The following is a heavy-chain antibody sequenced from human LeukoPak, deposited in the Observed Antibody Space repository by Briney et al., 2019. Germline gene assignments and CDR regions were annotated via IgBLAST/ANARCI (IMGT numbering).Heavy chain of an antibody. CDR2: IYYSGST. CDR3: ARGGSSSPLDD. CDR1: GGSITSSY. J-gene: IGHJ4*02. Sequence: KTSEPLSLTCTVSGGSITSSYWSWIWQPPGKGLEWIGYIYYSGSTYYSPSLRSRVTMSVDTSKNEFSLKMSSVTPADTAVYYCARGGSSSPLDDWGQGTLVTVSS. V-gene: IGHV4-59*01. D-gene: IGHD6-6*01.